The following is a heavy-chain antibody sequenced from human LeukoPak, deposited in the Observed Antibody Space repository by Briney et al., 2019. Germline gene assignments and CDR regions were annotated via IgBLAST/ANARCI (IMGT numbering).Heavy chain of an antibody. CDR1: GFTFNTYA. CDR2: IYSDSST. CDR3: AREGRVSGYDFDC. J-gene: IGHJ4*02. D-gene: IGHD5-12*01. Sequence: PGGSLRLSCAASGFTFNTYAMHWVRQAQGKGLEWVSVIYSDSSTYYADSVKGRFTISRDNAKNTLFLQMNSLRVEDTAVYYCAREGRVSGYDFDCWGQGTLVTVSS. V-gene: IGHV3-74*01.